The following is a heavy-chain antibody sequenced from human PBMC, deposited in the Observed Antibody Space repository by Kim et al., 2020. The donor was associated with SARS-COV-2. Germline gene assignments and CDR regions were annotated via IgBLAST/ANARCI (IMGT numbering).Heavy chain of an antibody. Sequence: GGSLRLSCTASGFTFSTYAMHWVRQAPGKGLEWVAVISYDGSNKYYADSVKGRFTISRDNSKNTVYLQMNSLRAEDTAVYYCARVYSSSWSFDYWGQGTL. J-gene: IGHJ4*02. CDR1: GFTFSTYA. CDR2: ISYDGSNK. CDR3: ARVYSSSWSFDY. D-gene: IGHD6-13*01. V-gene: IGHV3-30-3*01.